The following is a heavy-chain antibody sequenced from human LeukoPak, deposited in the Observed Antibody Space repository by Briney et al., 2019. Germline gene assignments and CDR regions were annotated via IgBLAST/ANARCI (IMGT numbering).Heavy chain of an antibody. CDR2: IYYSGST. J-gene: IGHJ5*02. Sequence: PSETLSLTCTVSGGSISSGGYYWSWIRQHPGKGLEWIGYIYYSGSTYYNPSLKSRVTISVDTSKNQFSLKLSSVTAADTAVYYCARTARKMWFDPWGQGTLVTVSS. V-gene: IGHV4-31*03. CDR3: ARTARKMWFDP. CDR1: GGSISSGGYY. D-gene: IGHD6-6*01.